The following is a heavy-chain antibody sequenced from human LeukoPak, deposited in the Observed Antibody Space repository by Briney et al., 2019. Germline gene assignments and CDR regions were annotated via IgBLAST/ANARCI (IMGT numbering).Heavy chain of an antibody. V-gene: IGHV3-13*01. D-gene: IGHD3-9*01. J-gene: IGHJ6*02. CDR2: IGTAGDT. Sequence: PGGSLRLSCAASGFTFSSYDMHWVRQPTGGGLEWVSGIGTAGDTYYLGSVKGRFTISRENAQNSLYLQMNSLRAGDTAVYYCARDYHDILTGYYTYGMDVWGQGTTVTVSS. CDR3: ARDYHDILTGYYTYGMDV. CDR1: GFTFSSYD.